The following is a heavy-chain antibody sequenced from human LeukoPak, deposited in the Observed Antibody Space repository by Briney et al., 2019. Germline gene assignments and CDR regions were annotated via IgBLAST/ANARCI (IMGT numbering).Heavy chain of an antibody. D-gene: IGHD3-10*01. J-gene: IGHJ4*02. CDR1: GYTFTSYG. CDR3: ARVHTYYYGSGSYPSDY. CDR2: ISAYNCNT. Sequence: GASVKVSCKASGYTFTSYGISWVRQAPGQALEWMGWISAYNCNTNYAQKLQGRVTMTTDTSTSTAYMELRSLRSDDTAGYYCARVHTYYYGSGSYPSDYWGQGTLVTVSS. V-gene: IGHV1-18*01.